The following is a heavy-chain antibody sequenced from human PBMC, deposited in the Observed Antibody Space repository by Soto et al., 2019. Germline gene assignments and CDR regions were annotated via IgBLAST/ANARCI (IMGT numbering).Heavy chain of an antibody. CDR2: IYPGDSDT. D-gene: IGHD6-6*01. V-gene: IGHV5-51*01. CDR1: GYSFTSYW. J-gene: IGHJ4*02. CDR3: ASQGRSSSSDTTGNFDY. Sequence: GASLKISCKGSGYSFTSYWIGWVRQMPGKGLEWMGIIYPGDSDTRYSPSFQGQVTISADKSISTAYLQWSSLKASDTAMYYCASQGRSSSSDTTGNFDYWGQGTLVTVSS.